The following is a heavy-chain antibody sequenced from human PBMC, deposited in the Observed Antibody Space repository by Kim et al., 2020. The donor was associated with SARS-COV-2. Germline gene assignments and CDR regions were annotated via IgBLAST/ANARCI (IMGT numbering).Heavy chain of an antibody. CDR3: AKDHEYYYGSGSYYLEFYYYYGMDV. V-gene: IGHV3-30*18. J-gene: IGHJ6*02. CDR1: GFTFSSYG. Sequence: GGSLRLSCAASGFTFSSYGMHWVRQAPGKGLEWVAVISYDGSNKYYADSVKGRFTISRDNSKNTLYLQMNSLRAEDTAVYYCAKDHEYYYGSGSYYLEFYYYYGMDVWGQGTTVTVSS. CDR2: ISYDGSNK. D-gene: IGHD3-10*01.